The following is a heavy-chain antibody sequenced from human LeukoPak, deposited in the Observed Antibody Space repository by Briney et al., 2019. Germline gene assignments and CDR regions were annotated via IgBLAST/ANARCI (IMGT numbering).Heavy chain of an antibody. CDR3: ARGRGSWYGVYFDY. V-gene: IGHV3-23*01. J-gene: IGHJ4*02. CDR1: GFTFSNSA. Sequence: GGSLRLSCAASGFTFSNSAMTWVRQAPGKGLEWVSGISGDSGRTFYANSVKGRFTMSRDNSKNTSYLQMNNLRAEDTAIYYCARGRGSWYGVYFDYWGQGTLVTVSS. D-gene: IGHD6-13*01. CDR2: ISGDSGRT.